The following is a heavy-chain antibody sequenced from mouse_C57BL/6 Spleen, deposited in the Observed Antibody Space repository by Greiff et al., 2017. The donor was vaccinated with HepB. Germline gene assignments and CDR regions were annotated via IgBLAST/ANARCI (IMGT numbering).Heavy chain of an antibody. CDR1: GFTFSDYG. V-gene: IGHV5-17*01. D-gene: IGHD2-1*01. CDR3: ARDYGNSAWFAY. Sequence: EVKLVESGGGLVKPGGSLKLSYAASGFTFSDYGMHWVRQAPEKGLEWVAYISSGSSTIYYADTVKGRFTISRDNAKNTLFLQMTSLRSEDTAMYYCARDYGNSAWFAYWGQGTLVTVSA. CDR2: ISSGSSTI. J-gene: IGHJ3*01.